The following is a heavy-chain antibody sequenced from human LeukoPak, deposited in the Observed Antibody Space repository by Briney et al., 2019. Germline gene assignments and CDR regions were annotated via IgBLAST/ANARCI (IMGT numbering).Heavy chain of an antibody. CDR1: GFTFSSYS. CDR3: ARVSQPGDFGVLAFDI. CDR2: ISSSSSYI. Sequence: GGSLRLSCAASGFTFSSYSMNWVRQAPGKGLEWVSSISSSSSYIYYADSVKGRFTISRDNAKNSLYLQMNSLRAEDTAVYYCARVSQPGDFGVLAFDIWGQGTMVTVSS. J-gene: IGHJ3*02. D-gene: IGHD3-3*01. V-gene: IGHV3-21*01.